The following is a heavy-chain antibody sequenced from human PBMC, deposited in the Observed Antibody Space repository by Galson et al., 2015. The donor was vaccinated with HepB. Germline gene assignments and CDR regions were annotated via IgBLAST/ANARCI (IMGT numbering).Heavy chain of an antibody. J-gene: IGHJ4*02. D-gene: IGHD6-13*01. CDR3: ARTGISWPPDY. CDR1: GFNFSDYY. Sequence: SLRLSCAASGFNFSDYYMNWIRQAPGKGLEWVSYISSSSTYTNYADSVKGRFTISRDNAENSLYLQMNSLRAEDTAVYYCARTGISWPPDYWGQGTLVTVSS. V-gene: IGHV3-11*06. CDR2: ISSSSTYT.